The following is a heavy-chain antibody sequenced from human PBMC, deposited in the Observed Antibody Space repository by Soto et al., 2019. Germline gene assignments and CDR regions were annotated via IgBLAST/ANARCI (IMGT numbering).Heavy chain of an antibody. CDR1: GDSINSSNW. D-gene: IGHD3-3*02. J-gene: IGHJ4*02. CDR2: ISHSGNA. CDR3: AARHFWSGPWTVRGLDY. Sequence: QVQLQESGPGLVKPSGTLSLTCAVSGDSINSSNWWNWVRQPPGKGLEWIGQISHSGNANYNPSLTSQVKISVEKSKNHSSLKPTSLTPTDTSVYYCAARHFWSGPWTVRGLDYCGQGTLVTVSS. V-gene: IGHV4-4*02.